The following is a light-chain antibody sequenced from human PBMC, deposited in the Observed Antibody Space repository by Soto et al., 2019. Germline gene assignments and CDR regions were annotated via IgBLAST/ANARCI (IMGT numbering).Light chain of an antibody. V-gene: IGLV1-40*01. CDR1: SSNIGAGYD. CDR3: QSYDNSLSGSRV. Sequence: QPVLTQPPSVSGAPGQRVTISCTGSSSNIGAGYDVHWYQQLPGTAPKLLIFRNTNRPSGVPDRFSGSKSGTSASLAITGLQAEDEADYYCQSYDNSLSGSRVFGTGTKLTVL. CDR2: RNT. J-gene: IGLJ1*01.